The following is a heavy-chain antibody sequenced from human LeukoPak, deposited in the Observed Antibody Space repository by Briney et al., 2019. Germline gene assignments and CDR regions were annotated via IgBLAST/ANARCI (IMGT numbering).Heavy chain of an antibody. CDR1: GYTFTGYY. CDR2: INPNSGGT. CDR3: ARSPSWSSSWYDY. V-gene: IGHV1-2*02. Sequence: GASVKVPCKASGYTFTGYYMHWVRQAPGQGLEGMGWINPNSGGTNYAQKFQGRVTMTRDTSISTAYMVLSRLRSDDTAVYYCARSPSWSSSWYDYWGRGTLVTVSS. D-gene: IGHD6-13*01. J-gene: IGHJ4*02.